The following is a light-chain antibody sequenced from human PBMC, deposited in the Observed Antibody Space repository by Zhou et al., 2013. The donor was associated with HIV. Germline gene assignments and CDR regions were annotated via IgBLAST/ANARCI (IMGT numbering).Light chain of an antibody. J-gene: IGKJ4*01. V-gene: IGKV3-20*01. CDR2: GAS. Sequence: EIVLTQSPGTLSLFRGQRATLSCRATQSVDRKYLTWYQQRPGQAPRLLIYGASSRATGIPDRFSGSGSGTDFTLTISRLEPEDFAVYYCHQYGTSPGTFGAGTKVEIK. CDR1: QSVDRKY. CDR3: HQYGTSPGT.